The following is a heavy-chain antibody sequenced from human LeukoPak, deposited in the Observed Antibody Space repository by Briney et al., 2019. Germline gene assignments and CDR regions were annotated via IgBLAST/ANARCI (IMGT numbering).Heavy chain of an antibody. CDR2: INPNSGGT. CDR3: ARVGRDDSSGYPYNWFDP. CDR1: GYTFTGYY. Sequence: ASVKVSCKASGYTFTGYYMHWVREAPGQGLEWMGWINPNSGGTNYAQKFQGRVTMTRDTSISTAYMELSRLRSDDTAVYYCARVGRDDSSGYPYNWFDPWGQGTLVTVSS. D-gene: IGHD3-22*01. V-gene: IGHV1-2*02. J-gene: IGHJ5*02.